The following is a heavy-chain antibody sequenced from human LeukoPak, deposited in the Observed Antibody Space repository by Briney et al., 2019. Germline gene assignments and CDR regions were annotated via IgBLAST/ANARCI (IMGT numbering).Heavy chain of an antibody. CDR1: GFTFSSYS. V-gene: IGHV3-21*01. Sequence: GGSLRLSCAASGFTFSSYSMNWVRQAPGKGLEWVSSISSSSSYIYYADLVKGRFTISRDNAKNSLYLQMNSLRAEDTAVYYCARWQAVVGFDYWGQGTLVTVSS. CDR3: ARWQAVVGFDY. J-gene: IGHJ4*02. D-gene: IGHD4-23*01. CDR2: ISSSSSYI.